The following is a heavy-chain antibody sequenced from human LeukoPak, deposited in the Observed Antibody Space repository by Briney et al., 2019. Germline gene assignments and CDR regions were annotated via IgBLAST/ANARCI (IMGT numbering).Heavy chain of an antibody. D-gene: IGHD5-18*01. CDR3: ASRGYSYGRNFDY. CDR1: GYSISSGYY. V-gene: IGHV4-38-2*02. CDR2: IYHSGST. Sequence: SETLSLTCTVSGYSISSGYYWGWIRQPPGKGLEWIGNIYHSGSTYYDPSLKSRVTISLDTSKSQFSLKLSSVTAADTAVYYCASRGYSYGRNFDYWGQGTLVTVSS. J-gene: IGHJ4*02.